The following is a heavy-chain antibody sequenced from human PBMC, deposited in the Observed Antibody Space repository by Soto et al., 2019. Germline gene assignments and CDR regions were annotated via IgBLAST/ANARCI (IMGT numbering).Heavy chain of an antibody. D-gene: IGHD3-3*01. CDR2: ITHSGST. J-gene: IGHJ5*02. Sequence: QVQLQQWGAGLLKPSETLSLTCAVYGGSFSGYYWSWIRQPPGKGLEWIGGITHSGSTTSNPSLPNRVTISVDMSKNQFSLKLSSVTAADTAVYYCARRLLSYYDFGSGPGWNWFDPWGQGTLVTVSS. V-gene: IGHV4-34*01. CDR1: GGSFSGYY. CDR3: ARRLLSYYDFGSGPGWNWFDP.